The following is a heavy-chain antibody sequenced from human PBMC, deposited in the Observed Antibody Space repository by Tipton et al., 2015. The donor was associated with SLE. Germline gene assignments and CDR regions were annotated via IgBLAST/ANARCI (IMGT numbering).Heavy chain of an antibody. Sequence: TLSLTCAVYGGTFSGHYWTWIRQSPGKGLEWIGDIIDSGRTNYNPSLKSRVTISIDTSKSHFFLRLRSVTAADTAVYYCARLQYIFGGMDVWGEGTTVTVSS. D-gene: IGHD3-3*01. V-gene: IGHV4-34*12. CDR2: IIDSGRT. CDR3: ARLQYIFGGMDV. J-gene: IGHJ6*04. CDR1: GGTFSGHY.